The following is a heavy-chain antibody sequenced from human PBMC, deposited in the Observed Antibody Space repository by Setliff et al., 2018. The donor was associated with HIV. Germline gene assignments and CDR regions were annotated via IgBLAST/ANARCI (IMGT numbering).Heavy chain of an antibody. CDR1: GFAFDDYA. V-gene: IGHV3-7*01. CDR3: ARDGSGWSQH. J-gene: IGHJ1*01. D-gene: IGHD6-19*01. CDR2: ISPDGSRN. Sequence: GGSLRLSCAASGFAFDDYAMHWVRQAPGKGLEWVASISPDGSRNHCVGSVTGRFTASRDNAKKSLYLQMNSLRAEDTAVYYCARDGSGWSQHWGQGTLVTVSS.